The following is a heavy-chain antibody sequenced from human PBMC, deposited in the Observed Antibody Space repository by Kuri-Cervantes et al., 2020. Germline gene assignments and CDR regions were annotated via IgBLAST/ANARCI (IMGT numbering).Heavy chain of an antibody. Sequence: SETLSLTCTVSGGPISSNSYKWGWIRQPPGKGLEWIGSIYYSGSTYYKPSLKSRVTISVDTSKNQFSLKLSSVTAADTAVYYCAGRQQLSPFDYWGQGTLVTVSS. D-gene: IGHD6-13*01. J-gene: IGHJ4*02. CDR3: AGRQQLSPFDY. CDR1: GGPISSNSYK. V-gene: IGHV4-39*07. CDR2: IYYSGST.